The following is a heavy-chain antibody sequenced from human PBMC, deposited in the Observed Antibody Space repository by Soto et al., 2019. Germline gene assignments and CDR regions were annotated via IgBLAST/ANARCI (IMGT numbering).Heavy chain of an antibody. V-gene: IGHV3-33*01. D-gene: IGHD2-2*03. CDR2: IWYDGSNK. Sequence: GGSLRLSCAASGFTFSSYGMHWVRQAPGKGLEWVAVIWYDGSNKYYADSVKGRFTISRDNSKNTLYLQMNSLRAEDTAVYYCARKYGSEKHGWFDPWGQGTLVTVSS. CDR1: GFTFSSYG. J-gene: IGHJ5*02. CDR3: ARKYGSEKHGWFDP.